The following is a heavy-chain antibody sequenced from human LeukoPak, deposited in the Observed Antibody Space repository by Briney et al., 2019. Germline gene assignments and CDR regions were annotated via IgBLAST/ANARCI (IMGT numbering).Heavy chain of an antibody. D-gene: IGHD2-15*01. Sequence: GRSLRLSCAASGFTFNNSAVHWVRQAPGKGLEWVAFIRYDGSNKYYADSVKGRFTISRDNSRNTLFLQMNSLRAEDTAVYYCATDRATQYFDYWGQGTLVSVSS. V-gene: IGHV3-33*08. CDR1: GFTFNNSA. J-gene: IGHJ4*02. CDR3: ATDRATQYFDY. CDR2: IRYDGSNK.